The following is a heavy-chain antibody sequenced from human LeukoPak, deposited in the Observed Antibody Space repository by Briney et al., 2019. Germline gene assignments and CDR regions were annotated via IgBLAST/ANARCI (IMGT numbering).Heavy chain of an antibody. J-gene: IGHJ6*03. CDR1: GGSISSYY. V-gene: IGHV4-4*07. CDR3: ARESIVVVPPDYYYYYYMDV. CDR2: IYTSGST. D-gene: IGHD2-2*01. Sequence: SETLSLTCTGSGGSISSYYWSWIQQPAGKEVEWIGRIYTSGSTNYNPFLKSRVTMSVDTSKNQFSLKLSSVTAADTAVYYCARESIVVVPPDYYYYYYMDVWGKGTTVTVSS.